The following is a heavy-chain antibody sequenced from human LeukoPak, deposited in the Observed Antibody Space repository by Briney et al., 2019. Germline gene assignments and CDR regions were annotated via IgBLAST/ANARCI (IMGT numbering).Heavy chain of an antibody. Sequence: ASVKVSCKASGYTLTSYAMNWVRQAPGQGLEWMGWINTNTGNPTYAQGFTGRFVFSLDTSVSTAYLQISSLKAEDTAVYYCAREHHSDSSGTIDTFNIWGQGTMVTVSS. V-gene: IGHV7-4-1*02. D-gene: IGHD3-22*01. CDR1: GYTLTSYA. CDR3: AREHHSDSSGTIDTFNI. J-gene: IGHJ3*02. CDR2: INTNTGNP.